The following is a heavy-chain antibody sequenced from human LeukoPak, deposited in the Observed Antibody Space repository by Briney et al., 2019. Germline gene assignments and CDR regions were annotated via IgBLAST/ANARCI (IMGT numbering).Heavy chain of an antibody. CDR2: IKRDGSEK. CDR3: ARVSGYSYGLAN. Sequence: GGSLRLSCAASGFTFSSYWMTWVRQAPGKGLEWVANIKRDGSEKFYVASVKGRFTISRDNAKNSLYLQMNSLRAEDTAVYYCARVSGYSYGLANWGQGTLVTVSS. D-gene: IGHD5-18*01. J-gene: IGHJ4*02. CDR1: GFTFSSYW. V-gene: IGHV3-7*04.